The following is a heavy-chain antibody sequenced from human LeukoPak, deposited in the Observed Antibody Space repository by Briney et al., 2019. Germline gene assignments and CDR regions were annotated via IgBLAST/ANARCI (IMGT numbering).Heavy chain of an antibody. J-gene: IGHJ6*03. CDR2: IHYSGST. Sequence: PSETLSLTCTVSGGSISSYYWTWIRQPPGKGLEWIGYIHYSGSTKYSPSLKSRVTISVDTSKNQFSLKLSSVTAADTAVYYCARKIGCRQHSSSWYLVRQYYHYYYMDVWGKGTTVTISS. V-gene: IGHV4-59*12. CDR3: ARKIGCRQHSSSWYLVRQYYHYYYMDV. D-gene: IGHD6-13*01. CDR1: GGSISSYY.